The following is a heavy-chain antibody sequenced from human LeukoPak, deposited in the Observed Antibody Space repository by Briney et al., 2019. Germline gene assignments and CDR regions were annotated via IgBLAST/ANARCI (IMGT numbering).Heavy chain of an antibody. D-gene: IGHD3-3*01. CDR2: IKQDGSEK. CDR1: GFTFNNYW. J-gene: IGHJ4*02. CDR3: ASQIKPIFGVGCTDY. Sequence: GGSLRLSCAASGFTFNNYWISWVRQAPGKGLEWVANIKQDGSEKYYVDSVKGRFTISRDNSKNTLYLQMGSLRAEDMAVYYCASQIKPIFGVGCTDYWGQGTLVTVSS. V-gene: IGHV3-7*01.